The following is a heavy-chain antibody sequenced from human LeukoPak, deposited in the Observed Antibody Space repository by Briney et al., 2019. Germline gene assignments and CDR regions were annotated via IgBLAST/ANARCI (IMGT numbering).Heavy chain of an antibody. D-gene: IGHD2-15*01. CDR3: ARAGRYCSGGSCHNWFDP. V-gene: IGHV1-69*04. J-gene: IGHJ5*02. CDR1: GGTFSSYA. CDR2: IIPILGIA. Sequence: SVKVSCKASGGTFSSYAISWVRQAPGQGLEWMGRIIPILGIANYAQKFQGRVTITADKSTSTAYMELSSLRSEDTAVYYCARAGRYCSGGSCHNWFDPWGQGTLVTVSS.